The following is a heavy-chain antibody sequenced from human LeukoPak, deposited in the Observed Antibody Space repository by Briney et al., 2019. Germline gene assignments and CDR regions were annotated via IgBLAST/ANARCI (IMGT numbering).Heavy chain of an antibody. D-gene: IGHD4-11*01. CDR2: IKEDGSKK. V-gene: IGHV3-7*02. CDR1: GFTFSTYW. CDR3: TRSDYFDM. J-gene: IGHJ3*02. Sequence: GGSLRLSCAASGFTFSTYWMSWVRQAPGKGLEWVTNIKEDGSKKFYADSVKGRFTISRDNAKNSLYLQMNSLRAEDTAVYFCTRSDYFDMWGRGTMVSVSS.